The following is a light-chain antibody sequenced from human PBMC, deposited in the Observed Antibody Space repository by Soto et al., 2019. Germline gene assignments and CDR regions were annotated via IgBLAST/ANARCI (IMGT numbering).Light chain of an antibody. CDR3: QEYNNCLPWT. CDR1: QSINSK. V-gene: IGKV3-15*01. CDR2: GAS. Sequence: MTQSPAPLSASAGARVTLSCKTSQSINSKLKWYQQKTGQAPNLLIYGASTLDSGIPDRFSGSGSGTEFTLTISSLEPEDFAAYYCQEYNNCLPWTCGQGTKVEIK. J-gene: IGKJ1*01.